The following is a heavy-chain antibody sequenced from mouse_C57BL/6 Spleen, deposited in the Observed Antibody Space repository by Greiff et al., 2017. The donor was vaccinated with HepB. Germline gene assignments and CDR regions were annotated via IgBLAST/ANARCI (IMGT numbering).Heavy chain of an antibody. D-gene: IGHD1-1*01. CDR3: ARGNYYGSSYDYAMDY. CDR2: INPSTGGT. J-gene: IGHJ4*01. CDR1: GYSFTGYY. V-gene: IGHV1-43*01. Sequence: VQLQQSGPELVKPGASVKISCKASGYSFTGYYMHWVKQSSEKSLEWIGEINPSTGGTSYNQKFKGKATLTVDKSSSTAYMQLKSLTSEDSAVYYCARGNYYGSSYDYAMDYWGQGTSVTVSS.